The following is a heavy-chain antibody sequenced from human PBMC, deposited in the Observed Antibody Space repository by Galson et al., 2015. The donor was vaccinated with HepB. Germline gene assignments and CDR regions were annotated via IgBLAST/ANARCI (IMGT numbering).Heavy chain of an antibody. V-gene: IGHV3-33*01. J-gene: IGHJ6*03. CDR2: IWDDGSYK. CDR1: GFTFSYYA. D-gene: IGHD3-3*01. CDR3: ARGFGLIIRGDYMDV. Sequence: SLRLSCAASGFTFSYYAIHWVRQAPGKGLEWVAVIWDDGSYKYYGDSVKGRFTTSRDNSKDTLYLQMDSLRAEDTAVYYCARGFGLIIRGDYMDVWGRGTTVTVS.